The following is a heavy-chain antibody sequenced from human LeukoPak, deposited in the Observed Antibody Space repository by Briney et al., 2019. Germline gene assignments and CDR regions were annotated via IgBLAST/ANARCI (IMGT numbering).Heavy chain of an antibody. D-gene: IGHD6-13*01. CDR1: GFTFSSYE. CDR2: ISSSDSTI. Sequence: TGGSLRLSCAASGFTFSSYEMHWVRQAPGKGLEWVSYISSSDSTIYYADSVKGRFTISRDNAKNSLYLQMNSLRAEDTAVYYCAKSKGDSSSWNPYYYYYMDVWGKGTTVTISS. V-gene: IGHV3-48*03. CDR3: AKSKGDSSSWNPYYYYYMDV. J-gene: IGHJ6*03.